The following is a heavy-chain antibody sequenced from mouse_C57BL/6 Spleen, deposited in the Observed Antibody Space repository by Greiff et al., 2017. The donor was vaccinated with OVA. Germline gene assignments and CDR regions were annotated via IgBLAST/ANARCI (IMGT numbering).Heavy chain of an antibody. D-gene: IGHD2-5*01. J-gene: IGHJ2*01. CDR3: ARFGDYSNYLCFDY. CDR2: IYPRSGNT. Sequence: VHVKQSGAELARPGASVKLSCKASGYTFTSYGISWVKQRTGQGLEWIGEIYPRSGNTYYNEKFKGKATLTADKSSSTAYMELRSLTSEDSAVYFCARFGDYSNYLCFDYWGQGTTLTVSS. CDR1: GYTFTSYG. V-gene: IGHV1-81*01.